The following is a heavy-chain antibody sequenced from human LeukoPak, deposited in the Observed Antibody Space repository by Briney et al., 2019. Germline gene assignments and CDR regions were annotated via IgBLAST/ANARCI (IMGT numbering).Heavy chain of an antibody. CDR1: GFTFSSYS. V-gene: IGHV3-21*01. J-gene: IGHJ6*04. Sequence: GGSLRLSCAASGFTFSSYSMNWVRQAPGKGLEWVSSISSSSSSYIYYAASVKGRFTISRDNAKNSLYLQMNSLRAEDTAVYYCAELGITMIGGVWGKGTTVTISS. D-gene: IGHD3-10*02. CDR2: ISSSSSSYI. CDR3: AELGITMIGGV.